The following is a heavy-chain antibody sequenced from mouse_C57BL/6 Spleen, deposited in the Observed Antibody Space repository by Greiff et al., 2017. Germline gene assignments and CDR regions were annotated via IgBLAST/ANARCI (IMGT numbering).Heavy chain of an antibody. Sequence: EVHLVESGGGLVKPGGSLKLSCAASGFTFSSYAMSWVRQTPEKRLEWVATISDGGSYTYYPDNVKGRFTISRDNAKNNLYLQMSHLKSEDTAMYYCARDRDYGFFAYWGQGTLVTVSA. V-gene: IGHV5-4*01. CDR3: ARDRDYGFFAY. CDR1: GFTFSSYA. D-gene: IGHD1-1*01. CDR2: ISDGGSYT. J-gene: IGHJ3*01.